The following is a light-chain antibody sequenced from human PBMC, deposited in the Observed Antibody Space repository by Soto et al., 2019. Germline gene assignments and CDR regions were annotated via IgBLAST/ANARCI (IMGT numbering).Light chain of an antibody. Sequence: DIQMTQSPSTLSASVGDRVTITCRASQSISSWLAWYQQKPGKAPKLLIYKASSLESGVPSRFSGSGSGTDFPLTISSLQPDDCATYYCQQYNSYPTFGQGTKVEIK. J-gene: IGKJ1*01. CDR2: KAS. CDR1: QSISSW. CDR3: QQYNSYPT. V-gene: IGKV1-5*03.